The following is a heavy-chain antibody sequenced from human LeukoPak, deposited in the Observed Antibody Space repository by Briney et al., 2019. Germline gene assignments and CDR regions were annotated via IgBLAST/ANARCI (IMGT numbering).Heavy chain of an antibody. CDR3: AKRTPYTGSSQSFDY. CDR2: ISGSADNT. CDR1: GFPFSYYA. D-gene: IGHD1-26*01. Sequence: GSLRLSCVASGFPFSYYAMSWVRPAPGKGLEWVSAISGSADNTYYADSVKGRFAISRDNSKNTLYLQLSTLRADDAAVYYCAKRTPYTGSSQSFDYWGQGTLVTVSS. V-gene: IGHV3-23*01. J-gene: IGHJ4*02.